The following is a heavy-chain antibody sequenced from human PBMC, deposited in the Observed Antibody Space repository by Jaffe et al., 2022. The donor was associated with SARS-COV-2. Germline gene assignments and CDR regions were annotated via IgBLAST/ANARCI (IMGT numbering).Heavy chain of an antibody. CDR2: IYTSGST. Sequence: QVQLQESGPGLVKPSQTLSLTCTVSGGSISSGSYYWSWIRQPAGKGLEWIGRIYTSGSTNYNPSLKSRVTISVDTSKNQFSLKLSSVTAADTAVYYCARSTLFSGSLAGAFDIWGQGTMVTVSS. CDR3: ARSTLFSGSLAGAFDI. J-gene: IGHJ3*02. CDR1: GGSISSGSYY. D-gene: IGHD1-26*01. V-gene: IGHV4-61*02.